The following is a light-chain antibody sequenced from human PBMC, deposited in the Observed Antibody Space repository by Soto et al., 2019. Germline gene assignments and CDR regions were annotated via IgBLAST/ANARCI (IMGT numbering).Light chain of an antibody. V-gene: IGKV1-8*01. CDR3: QKYDTYPLT. CDR1: QGISSY. CDR2: AAS. J-gene: IGKJ1*01. Sequence: IRMTQSPSSLSASTGDRVTITCRASQGISSYLAWYQQKPGKAPRLLICAASTLQSGVPSRFSGSGSGTDFTLTISSLHSEDFATYYCQKYDTYPLTFGQGTKVELK.